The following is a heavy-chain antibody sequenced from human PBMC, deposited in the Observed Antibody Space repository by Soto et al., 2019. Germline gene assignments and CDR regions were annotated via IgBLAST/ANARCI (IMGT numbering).Heavy chain of an antibody. CDR3: ARDKAGAPYYYYGMDV. Sequence: QVQLMESGGGVVQAGGSLRLSCEASGFTLSNYAMHWVRQAPGKGLEWVAVISYDGRDKFYVDSVKGRISISRDNSKNTLYLQMSSLRDEDTAVYYCARDKAGAPYYYYGMDVWGQGTTVTVSS. V-gene: IGHV3-30*04. D-gene: IGHD1-26*01. CDR1: GFTLSNYA. J-gene: IGHJ6*02. CDR2: ISYDGRDK.